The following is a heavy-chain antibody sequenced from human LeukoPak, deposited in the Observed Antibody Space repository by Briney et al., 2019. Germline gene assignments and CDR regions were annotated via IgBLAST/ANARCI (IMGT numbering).Heavy chain of an antibody. CDR2: IYHSGST. CDR1: GYSISSGYY. CDR3: ARSSGSYNTHFFDS. V-gene: IGHV4-38-2*02. J-gene: IGHJ4*02. Sequence: PSETLSLTCTVSGYSISSGYYWGWIRQPPGKGLEWIGSIYHSGSTNYNPSLKSRVTISVDTSKNQFSLKLSSVTAADTAVYYCARSSGSYNTHFFDSWGQGTLVTVSS. D-gene: IGHD6-19*01.